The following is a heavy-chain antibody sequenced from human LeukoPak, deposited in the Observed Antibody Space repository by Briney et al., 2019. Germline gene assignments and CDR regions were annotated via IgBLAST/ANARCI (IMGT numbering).Heavy chain of an antibody. D-gene: IGHD6-13*01. V-gene: IGHV3-23*01. J-gene: IGHJ4*02. CDR3: AKGHGSSWSFIDY. CDR1: GFTLNSYA. CDR2: IPGSGGGT. Sequence: GGSLRLSCAASGFTLNSYAMSWVRQAPGKGLEWVSAIPGSGGGTYYADSVKGRFTISRDNSKYTLYLQMNSLRLEDTAVYYCAKGHGSSWSFIDYWGQGTLVTVSS.